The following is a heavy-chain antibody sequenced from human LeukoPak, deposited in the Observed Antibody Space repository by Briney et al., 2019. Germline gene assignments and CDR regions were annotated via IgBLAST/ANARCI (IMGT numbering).Heavy chain of an antibody. J-gene: IGHJ3*02. Sequence: GGSLRLSCAASGFTVSSNYMSWVRQAPGKGLEWVSVIYSGDSTYYADSVKGRFTLSRDNSKNTLYLQMNSLRGEDTAVYYCARFQWGATDAFDIWGQGTMVTVSS. CDR1: GFTVSSNY. CDR2: IYSGDST. V-gene: IGHV3-66*01. CDR3: ARFQWGATDAFDI. D-gene: IGHD1-26*01.